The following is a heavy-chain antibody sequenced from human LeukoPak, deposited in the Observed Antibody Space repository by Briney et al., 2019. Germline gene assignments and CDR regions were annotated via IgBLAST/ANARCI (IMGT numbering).Heavy chain of an antibody. D-gene: IGHD3-22*01. CDR3: AKDRPNYYESNGHYYRRDGDY. Sequence: GGSLRLSCAASGFTFNIYSMSWVRQAPGKGLEWVSSISSSGDFTVYAGSVKGRFTISRDNSKNTLYPQMNSLRAEDTAIYYCAKDRPNYYESNGHYYRRDGDYWGQGTLVTVSS. V-gene: IGHV3-23*01. CDR2: ISSSGDFT. CDR1: GFTFNIYS. J-gene: IGHJ4*02.